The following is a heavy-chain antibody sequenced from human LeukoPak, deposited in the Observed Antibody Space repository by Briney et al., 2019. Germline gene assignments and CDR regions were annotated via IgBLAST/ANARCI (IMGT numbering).Heavy chain of an antibody. V-gene: IGHV3-30-3*01. CDR3: ARDLMATIYYYYGMDV. CDR2: ISYDASSK. Sequence: PGGSLRLSCAASGFTFSSYAMHWVRQAPGKGLEWVAVISYDASSKYYTDSVKGRFTISRDNSENTLYLQMNTLRADDTAVYFCARDLMATIYYYYGMDVWGRGTTVTVSS. CDR1: GFTFSSYA. D-gene: IGHD5-24*01. J-gene: IGHJ6*02.